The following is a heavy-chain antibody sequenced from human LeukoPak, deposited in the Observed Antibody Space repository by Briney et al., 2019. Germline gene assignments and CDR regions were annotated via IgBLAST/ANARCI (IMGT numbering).Heavy chain of an antibody. CDR3: ARPAMSNSYDSSGYFV. D-gene: IGHD3-22*01. V-gene: IGHV4-39*01. J-gene: IGHJ4*02. CDR1: GGSLSSSHYY. Sequence: SETLSLTCTVSGGSLSSSHYYWGWIRQPPGKGLEWIGSIYYSVSTYYNPSLKSRFTISVDTSKNQFSLQLTSVTAADTAVYYCARPAMSNSYDSSGYFVWGQGTLVTVSS. CDR2: IYYSVST.